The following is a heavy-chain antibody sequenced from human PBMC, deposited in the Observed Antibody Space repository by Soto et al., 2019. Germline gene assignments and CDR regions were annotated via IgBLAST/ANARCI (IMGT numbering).Heavy chain of an antibody. Sequence: SLKVSCKASGGTFSSDAISWVRQAPGQGLEWMGGIIPIFGTANYAQKFQGRVTITADESTSTAYMELSSLRSEDTAVYYCARERYPGIVATILDYWGQGTLVTVSS. J-gene: IGHJ4*02. CDR1: GGTFSSDA. D-gene: IGHD5-12*01. V-gene: IGHV1-69*13. CDR3: ARERYPGIVATILDY. CDR2: IIPIFGTA.